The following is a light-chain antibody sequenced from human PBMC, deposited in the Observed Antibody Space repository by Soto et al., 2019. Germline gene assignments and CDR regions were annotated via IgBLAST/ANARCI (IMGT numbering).Light chain of an antibody. CDR2: DVS. Sequence: DNQLTQSPSSISASVGDRVTITCRASQAVNSWLAWFQQKPGMAPKLVIYDVSSLQSGVPSRFSGSGSGTEFTLTISSLQPDDFATYYCQQYNSYSWTFGQGTKVDI. CDR3: QQYNSYSWT. J-gene: IGKJ1*01. V-gene: IGKV1D-16*01. CDR1: QAVNSW.